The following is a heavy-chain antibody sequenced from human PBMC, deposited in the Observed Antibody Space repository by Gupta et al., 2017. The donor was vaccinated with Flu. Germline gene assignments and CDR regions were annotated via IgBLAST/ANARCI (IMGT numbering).Heavy chain of an antibody. D-gene: IGHD1-26*01. CDR1: GFTFSNAW. V-gene: IGHV3-15*01. CDR2: IKSKTDGGTT. Sequence: EVQLVESGGGLVKPGGSLRLSCAASGFTFSNAWMSWVRQAPGKGLEWVGRIKSKTDGGTTDYAAPVRGRFTISRDDSKNTLYLQMNSLKTEDTAVYYCTTRRGSYLTYNDYWGQGTLVTVSS. J-gene: IGHJ4*02. CDR3: TTRRGSYLTYNDY.